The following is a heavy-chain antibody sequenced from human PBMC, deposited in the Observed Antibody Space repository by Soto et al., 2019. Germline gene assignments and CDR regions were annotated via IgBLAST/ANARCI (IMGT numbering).Heavy chain of an antibody. D-gene: IGHD2-2*01. CDR2: INAGNGNT. V-gene: IGHV1-3*03. CDR3: ARGVENIVVVLDVFGYYGMDV. J-gene: IGHJ6*02. CDR1: GYSFTSYV. Sequence: GASVKVSCKASGYSFTSYVIYWVRQAPGQRLEWMGWINAGNGNTKSSQKFQARVTIASDTSASTAYMELSSLRSEDMAVYFCARGVENIVVVLDVFGYYGMDVWGQGTTVTVSS.